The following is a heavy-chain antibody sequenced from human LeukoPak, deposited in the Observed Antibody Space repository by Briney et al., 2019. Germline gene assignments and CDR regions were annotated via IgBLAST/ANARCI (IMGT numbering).Heavy chain of an antibody. J-gene: IGHJ4*02. CDR3: ASQIRFLEWFFDY. CDR2: IYYSGST. Sequence: SQTLSLTCTVSGGSISSGDYYWSLIRQPPGKGLEWIGCIYYSGSTYYNPSLKSRVTISVDTSKTQFSLKLSSVTAADTAVYYCASQIRFLEWFFDYWGQGTLVTVSS. D-gene: IGHD3-3*01. CDR1: GGSISSGDYY. V-gene: IGHV4-30-4*08.